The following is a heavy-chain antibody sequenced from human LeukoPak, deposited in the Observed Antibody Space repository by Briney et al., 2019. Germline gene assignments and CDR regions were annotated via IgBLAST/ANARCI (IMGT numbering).Heavy chain of an antibody. V-gene: IGHV3-48*02. CDR3: ASAGSTTLSRWFDH. Sequence: PGGSLRLSCAASAFPFSSYSMTWVRQAPGKGLEWLSYISYSSSTIFYAESVKGRFTISRDNAKNSLYLQMNSLRDEDTAVYYRASAGSTTLSRWFDHWGQGSLVTVSS. J-gene: IGHJ5*02. D-gene: IGHD1-1*01. CDR1: AFPFSSYS. CDR2: ISYSSSTI.